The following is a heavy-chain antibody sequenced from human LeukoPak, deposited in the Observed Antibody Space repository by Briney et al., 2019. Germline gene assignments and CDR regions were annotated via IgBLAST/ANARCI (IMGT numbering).Heavy chain of an antibody. CDR2: ISGSGATT. D-gene: IGHD2-2*02. V-gene: IGHV3-23*01. J-gene: IGHJ4*02. Sequence: GGSLRLSCAASGFTFNNYAMSWVRQAPGKGLEWISAISGSGATTYYADSVTGRFTISRDNSQSTLYLQMNSLRAEDTAVYYCAKGGKYTTSPGDYWGQGTLVTVSS. CDR3: AKGGKYTTSPGDY. CDR1: GFTFNNYA.